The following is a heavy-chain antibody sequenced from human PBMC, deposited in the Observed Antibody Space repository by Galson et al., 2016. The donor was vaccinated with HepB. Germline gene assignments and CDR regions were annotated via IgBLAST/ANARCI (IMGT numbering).Heavy chain of an antibody. D-gene: IGHD3-3*01. CDR1: GDSMSGYY. CDR2: IHHSGST. V-gene: IGHV4-59*01. CDR3: AGAVKSPVLVGVLHRGRGLDV. Sequence: SETLSLTCTVSGDSMSGYYWTWVRQPPGKGLQWMGYIHHSGSTNYDPSLMSRVTISIDASKQHFSLSLKSVTAADSATYYCAGAVKSPVLVGVLHRGRGLDVGGQGTTVTVSS. J-gene: IGHJ6*02.